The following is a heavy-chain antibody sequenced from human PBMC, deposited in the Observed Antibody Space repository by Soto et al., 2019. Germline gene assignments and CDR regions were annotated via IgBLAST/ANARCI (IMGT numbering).Heavy chain of an antibody. D-gene: IGHD6-25*01. V-gene: IGHV4-34*01. J-gene: IGHJ5*02. CDR3: ARGSAARP. CDR2: INHSGST. Sequence: QVQLPQWGAGLLKPSETLSLTCAVYGGSFSGYYSSWIRPPPAQGLEWIGEINHSGSTNYNPSPTSPVTISVVTSTTQFCLKLSSVAAADTGVYSCARGSAARPWGEGTLVAVSS. CDR1: GGSFSGYY.